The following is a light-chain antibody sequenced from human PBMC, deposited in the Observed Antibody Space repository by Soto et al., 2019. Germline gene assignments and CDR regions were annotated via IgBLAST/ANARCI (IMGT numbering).Light chain of an antibody. CDR3: QQRSKT. Sequence: EIVLTQSPATLSLSPGERATLSCRASQSVSSYLAWYQQKPGQAPRPLIYDASNRATGIPARFSGSGSGTDFTLTISSLEPEDFAVYYCQQRSKTFGQGTRLEIK. CDR2: DAS. V-gene: IGKV3-11*01. J-gene: IGKJ5*01. CDR1: QSVSSY.